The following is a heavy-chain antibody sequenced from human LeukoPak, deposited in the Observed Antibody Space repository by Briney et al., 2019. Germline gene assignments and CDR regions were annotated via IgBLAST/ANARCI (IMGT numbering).Heavy chain of an antibody. D-gene: IGHD3-22*01. CDR1: GGTFSSCT. V-gene: IGHV1-69*04. CDR2: IIPILGIA. CDR3: ARDYYDSSGYIPNGAFDI. Sequence: SVKVSCKASGGTFSSCTISWVRQAPGQGLEWMGRIIPILGIANYAQKFQGRVTITADKSTSTAYMELSSLRSEDTAVYYCARDYYDSSGYIPNGAFDIWGQGTMVTVSS. J-gene: IGHJ3*02.